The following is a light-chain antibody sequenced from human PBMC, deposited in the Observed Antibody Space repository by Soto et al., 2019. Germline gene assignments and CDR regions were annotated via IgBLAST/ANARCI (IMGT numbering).Light chain of an antibody. J-gene: IGKJ4*01. CDR3: QQYKSYPVT. V-gene: IGKV1-5*03. CDR1: QSINTY. Sequence: DIQMTQSPSTLSASVGDRVTITCRASQSINTYLAWYQQEPGKAPKLLIYEASSLESGVPSRFRGSGSGTEFTLTITSLQPDDFATYSCQQYKSYPVTFGGGTKVDIK. CDR2: EAS.